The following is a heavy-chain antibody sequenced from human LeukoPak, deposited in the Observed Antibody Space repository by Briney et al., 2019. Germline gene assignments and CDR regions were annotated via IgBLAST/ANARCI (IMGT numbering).Heavy chain of an antibody. CDR2: IKQDGSEK. D-gene: IGHD3-10*02. CDR1: GFTFSSYW. V-gene: IGHV3-7*03. CDR3: AAGGYDRFDY. Sequence: GGSLRLSCAASGFTFSSYWMTWVRQAPGKGLEWVANIKQDGSEKNYVDSVKGRFTISRDNAKNSLYLQMNSLRAEDTAVYYCAAGGYDRFDYWGQGTLVTVSS. J-gene: IGHJ4*02.